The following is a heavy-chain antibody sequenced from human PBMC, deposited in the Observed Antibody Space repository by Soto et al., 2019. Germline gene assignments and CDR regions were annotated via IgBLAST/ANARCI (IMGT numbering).Heavy chain of an antibody. Sequence: WGSLRLSCAASGFTFSSYGMHWVRQAPGKGLEWVAVISYDGSNKYYADSVKGRFTISRDNSKNTLYLQMNSLRAEDTAVYYCAKDLYCSSTSCYVFDYYYGMDVWGQGTTVTVSS. CDR3: AKDLYCSSTSCYVFDYYYGMDV. J-gene: IGHJ6*02. V-gene: IGHV3-30*18. CDR2: ISYDGSNK. CDR1: GFTFSSYG. D-gene: IGHD2-2*01.